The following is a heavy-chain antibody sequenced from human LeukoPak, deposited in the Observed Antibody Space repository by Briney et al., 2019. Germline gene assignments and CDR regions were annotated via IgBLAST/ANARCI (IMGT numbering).Heavy chain of an antibody. CDR3: AREYYDILTGYLRYAFDI. V-gene: IGHV1-8*01. CDR2: MNPNSGNT. Sequence: ASVKVSCKASGYTFTSYDINWVRQATGQGLEWMGWMNPNSGNTGYAQKFQGRVTMTRNTSISTAYMELSSLRSEDTAVYYCAREYYDILTGYLRYAFDIWGQGTMVTVSS. CDR1: GYTFTSYD. D-gene: IGHD3-9*01. J-gene: IGHJ3*02.